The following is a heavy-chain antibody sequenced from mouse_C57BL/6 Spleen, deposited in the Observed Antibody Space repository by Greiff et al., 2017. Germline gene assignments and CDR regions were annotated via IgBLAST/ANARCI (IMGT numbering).Heavy chain of an antibody. CDR1: GYTFTSYW. CDR2: IDPNSGGT. CDR3: ARGPATVVEAWFAD. V-gene: IGHV1-72*01. Sequence: QVQLQQPGAELVKPGASVKLSCKASGYTFTSYWMHWVKQRPGRGLEWIGRIDPNSGGTKYTEKFKSKATLTVDKPSSTAYMQLSSLTSEDSAVYYCARGPATVVEAWFADWGQGTLVTVSA. D-gene: IGHD1-1*01. J-gene: IGHJ3*01.